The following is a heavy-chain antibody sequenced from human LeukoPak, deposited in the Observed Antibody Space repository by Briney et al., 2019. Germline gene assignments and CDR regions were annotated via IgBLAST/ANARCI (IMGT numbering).Heavy chain of an antibody. V-gene: IGHV3-48*01. CDR1: GFTFSDYS. CDR2: ISSGGSTI. D-gene: IGHD7-27*01. J-gene: IGHJ4*02. Sequence: GGSLRLSCAASGFTFSDYSMNWVRQAPGKGLEWVSYISSGGSTIYYADSVKGRFTVSRDNSKNTLYLQMNSLRAEDTAVYYCAKDGGLWVSAHWGDSWGRGTLVTVSS. CDR3: AKDGGLWVSAHWGDS.